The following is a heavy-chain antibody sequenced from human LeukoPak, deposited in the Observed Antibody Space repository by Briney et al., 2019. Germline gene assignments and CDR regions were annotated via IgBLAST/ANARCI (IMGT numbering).Heavy chain of an antibody. V-gene: IGHV1-18*01. D-gene: IGHD2-21*02. CDR3: ATLIYCGGDCHGNYFDY. CDR2: ISAYNGNT. CDR1: GYTFTSYG. J-gene: IGHJ4*02. Sequence: ASVKVSCKASGYTFTSYGISWVRQAPGQGLEWMGWISAYNGNTNYAQKLQGRVTMTTDTSTSTAYMELSSLRSEDTAVYYCATLIYCGGDCHGNYFDYWGQGTLVTVSS.